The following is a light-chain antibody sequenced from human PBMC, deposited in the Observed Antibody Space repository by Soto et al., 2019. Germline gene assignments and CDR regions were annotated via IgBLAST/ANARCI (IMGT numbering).Light chain of an antibody. J-gene: IGLJ2*01. CDR1: SSNIGNNY. Sequence: QSVLTQPPSVSAAPGQKVTISCSGSSSNIGNNYVSWYQQLPGTAPKLLIYDNNTRPSGIPDRFSGSKSGTSATLGITGPQTGDEADYYCGTWDSSLSGVVFGGGTKLTVL. V-gene: IGLV1-51*01. CDR2: DNN. CDR3: GTWDSSLSGVV.